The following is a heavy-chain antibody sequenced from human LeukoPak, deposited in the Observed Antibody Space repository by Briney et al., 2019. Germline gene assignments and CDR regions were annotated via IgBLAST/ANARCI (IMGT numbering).Heavy chain of an antibody. CDR1: GFTFSSYW. CDR3: ARKGGPTTYGYYYYYMDV. CDR2: IYSDNT. Sequence: QSGGSLRLSCAASGFTFSSYWMHWVRQAPGKGLEWVSFIYSDNTHYSDSVKGRFTISRDNSKNTLYLQMNSLRAEDTAVYYCARKGGPTTYGYYYYYMDVWGKGTTVTISS. J-gene: IGHJ6*03. D-gene: IGHD1-26*01. V-gene: IGHV3-66*01.